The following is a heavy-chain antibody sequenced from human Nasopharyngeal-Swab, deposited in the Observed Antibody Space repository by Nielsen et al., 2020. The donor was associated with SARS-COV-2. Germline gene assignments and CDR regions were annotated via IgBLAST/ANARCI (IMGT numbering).Heavy chain of an antibody. CDR3: AKRRGQLLASYHFDQ. CDR2: IGGNGRST. CDR1: GFTFSTYA. D-gene: IGHD1-1*01. V-gene: IGHV3-23*01. J-gene: IGHJ4*02. Sequence: GGSLRLSCTASGFTFSTYAMSWVRQAPGKGLEWVSGIGGNGRSTYYADSVKGRFTISRDNSKNTLYLQMNSLRADDTAVYYCAKRRGQLLASYHFDQWGQGTPVTVSP.